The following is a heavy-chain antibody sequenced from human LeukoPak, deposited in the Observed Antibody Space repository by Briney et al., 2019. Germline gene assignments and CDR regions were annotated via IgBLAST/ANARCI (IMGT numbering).Heavy chain of an antibody. D-gene: IGHD3-22*01. J-gene: IGHJ4*02. Sequence: GGSLRLSCAASGFTSSSYVMHWVRQAPGKGLEWVAVISYDGSNKYYADSVKGRFTISRDNSKNTLYLQMNSLRAEDTAVYYCARSYYYDRKSGYFDYWGQGTLVTVSS. CDR2: ISYDGSNK. V-gene: IGHV3-30-3*01. CDR1: GFTSSSYV. CDR3: ARSYYYDRKSGYFDY.